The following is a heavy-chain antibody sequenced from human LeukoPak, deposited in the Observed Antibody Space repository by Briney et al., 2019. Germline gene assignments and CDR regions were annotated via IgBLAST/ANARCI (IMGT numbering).Heavy chain of an antibody. CDR1: GFTFSSYA. D-gene: IGHD3-3*01. CDR2: ISYDGSNK. Sequence: PGRSLRLSCAASGFTFSSYAMHWVRQAPGKGLEWVAVISYDGSNKYYADSVKGRFTTSRDNSKNTLYLQMNSLRAEDTAVYYCARDDSTYYDFWSGYLIWGQGTLVTVSS. V-gene: IGHV3-30*04. J-gene: IGHJ4*02. CDR3: ARDDSTYYDFWSGYLI.